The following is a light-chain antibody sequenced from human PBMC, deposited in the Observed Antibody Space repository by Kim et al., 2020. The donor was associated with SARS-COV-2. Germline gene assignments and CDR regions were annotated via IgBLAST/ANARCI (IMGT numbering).Light chain of an antibody. CDR3: QQYNNWPLT. Sequence: EIVMTQSPATLSVSPGERATLSCRASQSVYSNLAWYQQKPGQAPRLLIYGASTRATGIPARFSGSGSGTEFTHTISSLQSEDFAVYYCQQYNNWPLTFGGGTKLEI. CDR2: GAS. J-gene: IGKJ4*01. CDR1: QSVYSN. V-gene: IGKV3-15*01.